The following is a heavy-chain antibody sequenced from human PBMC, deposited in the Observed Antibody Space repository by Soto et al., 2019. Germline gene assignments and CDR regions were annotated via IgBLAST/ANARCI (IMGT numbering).Heavy chain of an antibody. D-gene: IGHD3-10*01. CDR2: IYYSGST. Sequence: PSETLSLTCTVSGGSISSYYWIWIRQPPGKGLEWIGYIYYSGSTNYNPSLKSRVTISVDTSKNQFSLKLSSVTAADTAVYYCARDSSGRTNWFDPWGQGTLVTVSS. V-gene: IGHV4-59*01. J-gene: IGHJ5*02. CDR1: GGSISSYY. CDR3: ARDSSGRTNWFDP.